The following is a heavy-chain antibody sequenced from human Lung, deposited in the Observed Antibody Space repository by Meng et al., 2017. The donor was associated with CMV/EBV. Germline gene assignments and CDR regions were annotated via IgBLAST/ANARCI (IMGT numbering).Heavy chain of an antibody. CDR3: ARDDYSNVPVDY. CDR2: IIPIFGIA. D-gene: IGHD4-11*01. V-gene: IGHV1-69*05. J-gene: IGHJ4*02. Sequence: SXXVSXKASGGTFSNYAFSWVRQAPGQGLEWMGGIIPIFGIANYAQKFQGRVTIATDESTSTAYMELISLRPEDTALYYCARDDYSNVPVDYWGQGTLVTVSS. CDR1: GGTFSNYA.